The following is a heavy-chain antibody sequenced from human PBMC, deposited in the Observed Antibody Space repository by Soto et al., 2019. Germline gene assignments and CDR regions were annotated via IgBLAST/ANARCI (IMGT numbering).Heavy chain of an antibody. D-gene: IGHD3-16*01. V-gene: IGHV4-39*01. CDR3: ASPTLGAFDV. J-gene: IGHJ3*01. Sequence: QLQLQESGPGLVKPSETLSLTCTVSGGSISSSNYYWGWMRQPPGKGLEWIGSIYYSGSTSYNSSLKSRVTISVDTSKNQFSLRLSSVTAADRAVYYCASPTLGAFDVWGQGTMVTVSS. CDR2: IYYSGST. CDR1: GGSISSSNYY.